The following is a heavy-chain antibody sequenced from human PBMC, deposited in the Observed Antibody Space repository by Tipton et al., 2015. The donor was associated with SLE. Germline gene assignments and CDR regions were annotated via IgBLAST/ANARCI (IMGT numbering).Heavy chain of an antibody. J-gene: IGHJ2*01. Sequence: SLRLSCSASGFAFTTQWMSWVRQAPGEGLEWVASINQDGSGKYYVDSVKGQFTISRDTSKNTLYLQKDSLRAEDTAVYYCARDGVWFGELPDWYFDLWGRGTLVTVSS. CDR1: GFAFTTQW. CDR2: INQDGSGK. D-gene: IGHD3-10*01. V-gene: IGHV3-7*01. CDR3: ARDGVWFGELPDWYFDL.